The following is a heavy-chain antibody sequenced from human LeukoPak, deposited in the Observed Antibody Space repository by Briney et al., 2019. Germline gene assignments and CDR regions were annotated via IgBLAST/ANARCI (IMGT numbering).Heavy chain of an antibody. V-gene: IGHV4-34*01. CDR3: ARGLSSGWYWFDP. Sequence: SETLSLTCAVYGGSFSGYYWSWIRQPPGKGLEWIGEINHSGSTNYNPSLKCRVTISVDTSKNQFSLKLSSVTAADTAVYYCARGLSSGWYWFDPWGQGFLVTVSS. CDR1: GGSFSGYY. D-gene: IGHD6-19*01. CDR2: INHSGST. J-gene: IGHJ5*02.